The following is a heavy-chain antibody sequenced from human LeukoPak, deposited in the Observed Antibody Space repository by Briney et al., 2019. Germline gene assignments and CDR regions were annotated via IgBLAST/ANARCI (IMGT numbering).Heavy chain of an antibody. J-gene: IGHJ4*02. Sequence: GASVKVSCKASGYTFTDYCMHWVRQAPGQGLEWMGWINPNSGGTNYAQKLQGRVTMTTDTSISTANMELSRLRSDDRAVYYCARGSRHGDFGDYWGQGTLVTVSS. V-gene: IGHV1-2*02. CDR2: INPNSGGT. D-gene: IGHD4-17*01. CDR3: ARGSRHGDFGDY. CDR1: GYTFTDYC.